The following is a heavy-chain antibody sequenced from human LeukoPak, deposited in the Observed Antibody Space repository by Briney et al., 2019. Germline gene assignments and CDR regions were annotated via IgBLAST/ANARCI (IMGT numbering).Heavy chain of an antibody. CDR3: AKDPIIAVDAFDI. J-gene: IGHJ3*02. CDR1: GFTFSSYA. D-gene: IGHD6-19*01. CDR2: ISGSGGST. V-gene: IGHV3-23*01. Sequence: PVGSLRLSCAASGFTFSSYAMSWVRQAPGKGLEWVSAISGSGGSTYYADSVKGRFTISRDNSKNTLYLQMNSLRAEDTAVYYCAKDPIIAVDAFDIWGQGTMVTVSS.